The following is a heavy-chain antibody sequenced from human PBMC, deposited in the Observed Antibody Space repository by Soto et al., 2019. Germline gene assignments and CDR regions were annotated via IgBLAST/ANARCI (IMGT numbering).Heavy chain of an antibody. D-gene: IGHD1-26*01. V-gene: IGHV3-30*18. CDR2: ISYDGSNE. Sequence: QVQLVESGGGVVQPGRSLRLSCAASGFTFSNYGMHWVRQAPGKGLEWVAVISYDGSNEYYADSVKGRFSISRDNSQYTLYLQMNSLRAEDTAVYYCAKDQAARWWEGMGDWGQGTLVTVSS. J-gene: IGHJ4*02. CDR3: AKDQAARWWEGMGD. CDR1: GFTFSNYG.